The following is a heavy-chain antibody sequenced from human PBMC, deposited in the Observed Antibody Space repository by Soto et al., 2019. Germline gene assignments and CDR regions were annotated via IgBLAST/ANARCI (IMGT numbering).Heavy chain of an antibody. CDR3: ARSPGYYFDY. Sequence: SETLSLTCTVSDGSIGSGGYYWSWIRQHPGKGLEWIGYIYYSGITYYNPSLKSRVTISVDTSKNQFSLKLSSVTAADTAVYYCARSPGYYFDYWGQGTLVTVSS. J-gene: IGHJ4*02. CDR2: IYYSGIT. CDR1: DGSIGSGGYY. V-gene: IGHV4-31*03.